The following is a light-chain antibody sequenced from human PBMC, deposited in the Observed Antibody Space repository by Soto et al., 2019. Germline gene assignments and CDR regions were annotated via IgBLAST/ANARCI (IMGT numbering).Light chain of an antibody. CDR3: CSYTTTPAYV. CDR1: SSDIGSYNY. Sequence: QSVLAQPASVSGSPGQSITISCTGTSSDIGSYNYISWYQQYPDKGPKLIIYGVTNRPSGVSNRFSGSKSGYTASLTISGLQAEDEADYYCCSYTTTPAYVFGTGTKVTVL. V-gene: IGLV2-14*03. CDR2: GVT. J-gene: IGLJ1*01.